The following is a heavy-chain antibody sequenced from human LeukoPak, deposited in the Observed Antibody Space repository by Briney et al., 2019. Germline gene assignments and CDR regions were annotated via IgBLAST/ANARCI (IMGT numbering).Heavy chain of an antibody. CDR2: ISYDGSNK. D-gene: IGHD2-2*03. Sequence: GGSLRLSCAASGFTFSSYAMHWVRQAPGKGLEWVAVISYDGSNKYYADSVKGRFTISRDNSKNTLYLQVNSLRAEDTAVYYCARDGYCSSTSCLGYWGQGTLVTVSS. CDR3: ARDGYCSSTSCLGY. J-gene: IGHJ4*02. CDR1: GFTFSSYA. V-gene: IGHV3-30*14.